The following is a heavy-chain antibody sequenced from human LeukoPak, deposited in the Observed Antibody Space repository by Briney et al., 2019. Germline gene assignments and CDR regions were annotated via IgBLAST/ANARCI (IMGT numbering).Heavy chain of an antibody. CDR1: GFTFSSYE. CDR2: MKQDGSEK. Sequence: GGSLRLSCAASGFTFSSYEMNWVRQAPGKGLEWVANMKQDGSEKYYVDSVKGRFTISRDNAKNSLYLQMNSLRAEDTAVYYCARTQGGSGSYFQESYYYYYMDVWGKGTTVTVSS. J-gene: IGHJ6*03. CDR3: ARTQGGSGSYFQESYYYYYMDV. V-gene: IGHV3-7*01. D-gene: IGHD3-10*01.